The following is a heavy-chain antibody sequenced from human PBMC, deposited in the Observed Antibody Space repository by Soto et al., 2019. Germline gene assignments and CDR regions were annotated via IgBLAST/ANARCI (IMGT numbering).Heavy chain of an antibody. D-gene: IGHD6-13*01. Sequence: EVQLLESGGGLVQPGGSLRLSCAASGFTFSSYAMSWVRQAPGKGLEWVSAISGSGGSTYYADSVKGRFTISRDNSKNTLYLQMNSLRAEDTAVYYCAKITTAAADYYYYYGMDVWGLGTTVTVSS. CDR1: GFTFSSYA. V-gene: IGHV3-23*01. CDR2: ISGSGGST. CDR3: AKITTAAADYYYYYGMDV. J-gene: IGHJ6*02.